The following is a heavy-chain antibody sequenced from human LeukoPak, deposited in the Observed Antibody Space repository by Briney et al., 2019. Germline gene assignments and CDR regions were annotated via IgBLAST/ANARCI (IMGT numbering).Heavy chain of an antibody. J-gene: IGHJ4*02. CDR2: IIPIFGTA. CDR1: GGTFSSYA. V-gene: IGHV1-69*06. CDR3: ARADSELSCFGY. Sequence: ASVKVSCKASGGTFSSYAISWVRQAPGQGLEWMGGIIPIFGTANYAQKFQGRVTITADKSTSTAYMELSSLRSEDTAVYYCARADSELSCFGYWGQGTLVTVSS. D-gene: IGHD3-16*02.